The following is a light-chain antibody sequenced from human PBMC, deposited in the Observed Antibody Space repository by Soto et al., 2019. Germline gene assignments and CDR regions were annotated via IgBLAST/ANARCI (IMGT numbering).Light chain of an antibody. Sequence: QSALTQPPSASGPPGQSVTISCTGAGTDVGQYNYVSWYQQHPGKAPKLLIHHVSRRPSGVPARFSGSKSGNTASLTVSGLQTEDEADYYCSSYGGFNNVLFGGGTKLTVL. J-gene: IGLJ2*01. V-gene: IGLV2-8*01. CDR2: HVS. CDR3: SSYGGFNNVL. CDR1: GTDVGQYNY.